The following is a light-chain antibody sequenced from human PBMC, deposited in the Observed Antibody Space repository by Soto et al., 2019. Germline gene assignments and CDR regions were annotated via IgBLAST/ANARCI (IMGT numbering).Light chain of an antibody. CDR3: QQYGSSPTT. V-gene: IGKV3-20*01. CDR2: GAS. CDR1: QSVSSN. Sequence: EIVMTQSPGTLSVSPGERATLSCRASQSVSSNLAWYQQKPGQAPRLLIYGASSRATGIPDRFSGSGSGTDFTLTISRLEPEDFAVYYCQQYGSSPTTFGQGTKVDI. J-gene: IGKJ1*01.